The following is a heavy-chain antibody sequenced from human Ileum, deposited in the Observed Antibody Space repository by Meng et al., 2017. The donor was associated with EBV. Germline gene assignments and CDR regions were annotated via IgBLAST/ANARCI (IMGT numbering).Heavy chain of an antibody. CDR1: NGSVSSYGYY. V-gene: IGHV4-61*08. CDR2: MSYTGST. Sequence: QVQLQESRPGLVKPSEPLSLTCSVSNGSVSSYGYYWTWIRQPPGKGLEWIGYMSYTGSTNYKSTLKSRVTISVDKSKNQFSLKLSSVTAADTAVYYCARERGGGDRGIQWGQGTLVTVSS. CDR3: ARERGGGDRGIQ. D-gene: IGHD2-21*02. J-gene: IGHJ4*02.